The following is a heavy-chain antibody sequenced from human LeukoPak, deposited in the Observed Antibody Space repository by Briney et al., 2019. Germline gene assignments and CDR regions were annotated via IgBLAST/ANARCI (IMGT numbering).Heavy chain of an antibody. J-gene: IGHJ6*04. CDR3: AKGDDGDHDGYYYYGMDV. V-gene: IGHV3-30*18. Sequence: GGSLRLSCAASGFTFSSYGMHWVRQAPGKGLEWVAVISYDGSNKYYADSVKGRFTISRDNSKNTLYLQMNSLRAEDTAVYYCAKGDDGDHDGYYYYGMDVWGKGTTVTVSS. CDR2: ISYDGSNK. D-gene: IGHD4-17*01. CDR1: GFTFSSYG.